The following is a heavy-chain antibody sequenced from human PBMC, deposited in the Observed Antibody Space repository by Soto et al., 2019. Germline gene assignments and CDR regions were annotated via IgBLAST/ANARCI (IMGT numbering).Heavy chain of an antibody. CDR3: AAERPKWEFDY. D-gene: IGHD1-26*01. CDR2: IHPSGGGS. CDR1: GYTLNTYY. J-gene: IGHJ4*02. Sequence: ASVKVSCKPSGYTLNTYYLHWVRQAPGQGLEWMRIIHPSGGGSNYAQKFQERVTTTRDTSTSTAYMELSSLRSEDTAVYYCAAERPKWEFDYWGQGTLVTVSS. V-gene: IGHV1-46*02.